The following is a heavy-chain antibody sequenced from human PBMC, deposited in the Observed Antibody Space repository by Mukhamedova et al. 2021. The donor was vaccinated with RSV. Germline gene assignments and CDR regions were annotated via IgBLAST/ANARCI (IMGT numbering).Heavy chain of an antibody. V-gene: IGHV3-74*01. D-gene: IGHD4/OR15-4a*01. J-gene: IGHJ4*02. CDR2: INSGGTTT. Sequence: GVSRINSGGTTTFYADSVKGRFTISRDNARNTLYLQMNSLRAEDTAVYYCARGVSANYGNFDYWGQGTLVTVSS. CDR3: ARGVSANYGNFDY.